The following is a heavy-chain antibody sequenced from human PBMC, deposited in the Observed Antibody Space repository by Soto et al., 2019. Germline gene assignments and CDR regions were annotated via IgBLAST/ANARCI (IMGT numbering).Heavy chain of an antibody. CDR1: GFNVGAFA. CDR3: TRETVAGITGLDY. J-gene: IGHJ4*02. V-gene: IGHV3-23*01. Sequence: GGSLRLSCAASGFNVGAFAVNWVRQAPGKGLEWVSGISVSGAFIYYADSVRGRFSISRDASENILYLQMNSLRVDDTALYYCTRETVAGITGLDYWGPGTLVTVSS. D-gene: IGHD1-20*01. CDR2: ISVSGAFI.